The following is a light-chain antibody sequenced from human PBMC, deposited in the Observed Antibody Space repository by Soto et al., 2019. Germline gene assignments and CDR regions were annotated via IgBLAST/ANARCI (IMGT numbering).Light chain of an antibody. CDR3: SSYSSSSTLLV. CDR1: SSDVGGYKY. J-gene: IGLJ1*01. V-gene: IGLV2-14*01. CDR2: EVS. Sequence: QSVLAQPASVSGSPGQSITTSCNGTSSDVGGYKYVSWYQQYPGKAPKLKIYEVSNRPSGVSNRFSGSKSGNTASLTISGLQAEDEADYYCSSYSSSSTLLVFGSGTKVTVL.